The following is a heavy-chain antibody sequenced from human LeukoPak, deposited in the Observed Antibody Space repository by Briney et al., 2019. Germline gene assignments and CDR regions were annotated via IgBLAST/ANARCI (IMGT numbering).Heavy chain of an antibody. V-gene: IGHV3-21*01. Sequence: GGSLRLFCAASGFTFSSYSMNWVRQAPGKGLEWVSSISSSSSYIYYADSVKGRFTISRDNAKNSLYLQMNSLRAEDTAVYYCARVKGLATLAYWGQGTLFTVSS. CDR1: GFTFSSYS. D-gene: IGHD5-12*01. CDR3: ARVKGLATLAY. CDR2: ISSSSSYI. J-gene: IGHJ4*02.